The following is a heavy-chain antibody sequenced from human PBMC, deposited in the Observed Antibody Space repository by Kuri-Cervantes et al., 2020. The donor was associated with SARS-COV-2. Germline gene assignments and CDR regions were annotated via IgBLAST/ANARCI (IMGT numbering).Heavy chain of an antibody. D-gene: IGHD6-6*01. CDR1: GGSFSGYY. CDR2: INHSRST. V-gene: IGHV4-34*01. J-gene: IGHJ6*02. CDR3: RGYSTSSYYYYGMDV. Sequence: GSLRLSCAVYGGSFSGYYWSWIRQPPGKGLEWIGEINHSRSTNYNPSLKSRVTISVDTSKNQFSLKLSSVTAADTAVYYCRGYSTSSYYYYGMDVWGHGTTVTVSS.